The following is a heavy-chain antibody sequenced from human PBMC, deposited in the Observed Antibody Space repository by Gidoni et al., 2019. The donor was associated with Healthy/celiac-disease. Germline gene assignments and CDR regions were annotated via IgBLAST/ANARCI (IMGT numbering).Heavy chain of an antibody. CDR2: ILPIFGTA. D-gene: IGHD1-26*01. Sequence: QVQLVQSGAEVKKPGSSVKVSCKASGGTFSSYAISWVRQAPGQGLEWMGGILPIFGTANYAQKFQGRVTITADESTSTAYMELSSLRSEDTAVYYCARVGIVGATWVRYYYYGMDVWGQGTTVTVSS. J-gene: IGHJ6*02. CDR1: GGTFSSYA. CDR3: ARVGIVGATWVRYYYYGMDV. V-gene: IGHV1-69*01.